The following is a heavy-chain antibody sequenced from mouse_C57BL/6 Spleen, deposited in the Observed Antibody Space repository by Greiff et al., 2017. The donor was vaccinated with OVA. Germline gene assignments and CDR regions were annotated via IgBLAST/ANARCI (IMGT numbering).Heavy chain of an antibody. J-gene: IGHJ4*01. Sequence: EVQLQQSGAELVKPGASVKISCKASGYTFTDYCMNWVKQSPGKSLEWIGAINPSNGGTNYTEKFKGKATLTVDKSSSTAYMELRSLTSEDSAVYYCSRVGDYCAMDYWGQGTSVTVSS. CDR1: GYTFTDYC. CDR3: SRVGDYCAMDY. CDR2: INPSNGGT. V-gene: IGHV1-26*01.